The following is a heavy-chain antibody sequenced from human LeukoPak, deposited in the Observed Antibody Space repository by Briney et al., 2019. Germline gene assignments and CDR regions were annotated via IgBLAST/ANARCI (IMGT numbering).Heavy chain of an antibody. CDR1: GYSFTNYW. Sequence: GESLKISCKASGYSFTNYWIGWVRQMPGKGLEWMGSFYPGDSDTRYSPSFQGQVTISHDKSLSTAYLRWSSLRPSDTAIYYCARSIRGSGTYPFDFWGLGTLVTVSS. D-gene: IGHD3-10*01. CDR3: ARSIRGSGTYPFDF. J-gene: IGHJ4*02. V-gene: IGHV5-51*01. CDR2: FYPGDSDT.